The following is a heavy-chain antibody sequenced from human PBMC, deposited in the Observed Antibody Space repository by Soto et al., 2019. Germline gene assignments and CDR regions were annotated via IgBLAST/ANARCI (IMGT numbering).Heavy chain of an antibody. CDR1: GGTFSSYT. J-gene: IGHJ5*02. V-gene: IGHV1-69*02. D-gene: IGHD2-15*01. Sequence: QVQLVQSGAEVKKPGSSVKVSCKASGGTFSSYTISWVRQAPGQGLEWMGRIIPILGIANYAQKFQGRVTITADKXXSXAXXELSRLRSEATAVYYCATTGYCSGGSCYMAVWFDPWGQGTLVTVSS. CDR2: IIPILGIA. CDR3: ATTGYCSGGSCYMAVWFDP.